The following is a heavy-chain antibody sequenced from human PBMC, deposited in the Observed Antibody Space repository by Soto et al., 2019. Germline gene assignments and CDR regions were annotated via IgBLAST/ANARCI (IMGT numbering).Heavy chain of an antibody. CDR1: GGSINSYF. J-gene: IGHJ5*02. CDR3: ASFEYSSSSGWFDP. CDR2: IYYSGST. Sequence: SETLSLTCTVSGGSINSYFWNWIRQPPGKGLEWIGYIYYSGSTNYNPSLKSRVTISVDTSKNQFSLKLSSVTAADTAVYYCASFEYSSSSGWFDPWGQGTLVTVSS. D-gene: IGHD6-6*01. V-gene: IGHV4-59*01.